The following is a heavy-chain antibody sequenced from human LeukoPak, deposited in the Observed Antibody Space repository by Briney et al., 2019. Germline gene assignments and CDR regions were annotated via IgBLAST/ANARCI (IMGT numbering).Heavy chain of an antibody. J-gene: IGHJ5*02. V-gene: IGHV3-21*01. CDR1: GFTFGSYS. Sequence: AGGSLRLSCAASGFTFGSYSMNWVRQAPGKGLEWVSSISSSSSYIYYADSVKGRFTISRDNAKNSLYLQMNSLRAEDTAVYYCARDSGDSSGYLVDPWGQGTLVTVSS. CDR3: ARDSGDSSGYLVDP. CDR2: ISSSSSYI. D-gene: IGHD3-22*01.